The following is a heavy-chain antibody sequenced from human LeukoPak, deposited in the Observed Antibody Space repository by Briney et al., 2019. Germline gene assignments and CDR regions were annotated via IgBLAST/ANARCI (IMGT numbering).Heavy chain of an antibody. D-gene: IGHD1-26*01. J-gene: IGHJ4*02. Sequence: GGSLRLSCAASGFTFSNYYMSWVRQAPGKGLEWVANIKQDGSDKSYVDSVKGRFTISRDNAENTLYLQMNSLRAEDTAVYFCARDREVGATIHDYWGQGTLVTVSS. CDR1: GFTFSNYY. V-gene: IGHV3-7*01. CDR3: ARDREVGATIHDY. CDR2: IKQDGSDK.